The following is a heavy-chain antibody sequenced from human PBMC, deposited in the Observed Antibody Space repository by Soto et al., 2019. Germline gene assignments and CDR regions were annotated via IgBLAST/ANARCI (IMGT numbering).Heavy chain of an antibody. D-gene: IGHD3-3*01. Sequence: EVQLVESGGGLVKPGGSLRLSCAASGFTFSSYSMNWVRQAPGKGLEWVSSISSSSSYIYYADSVKGRFTISRDNAKNSLYLQMNSLRAEDTAVYYCARDKPYDFWSGYFVGVHPGYYYYGMDVWGQGTTVTVSS. V-gene: IGHV3-21*01. CDR1: GFTFSSYS. CDR2: ISSSSSYI. CDR3: ARDKPYDFWSGYFVGVHPGYYYYGMDV. J-gene: IGHJ6*02.